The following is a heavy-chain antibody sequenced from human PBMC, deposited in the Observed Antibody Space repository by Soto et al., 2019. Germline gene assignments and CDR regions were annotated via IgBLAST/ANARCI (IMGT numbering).Heavy chain of an antibody. V-gene: IGHV1-18*01. CDR1: GYTFTSYG. Sequence: QVQLVQSGAEVEKPGASVKVSCKASGYTFTSYGISWVRQAPGQGLEWMGWISAYNGNTNYAQKLQGRVTMTTDTSTSTAYMELRSLRSDDTAVYYCARERGLLMTTVTTSSYTYYYYGMDVWGQGTTVTVSS. J-gene: IGHJ6*02. D-gene: IGHD4-17*01. CDR3: ARERGLLMTTVTTSSYTYYYYGMDV. CDR2: ISAYNGNT.